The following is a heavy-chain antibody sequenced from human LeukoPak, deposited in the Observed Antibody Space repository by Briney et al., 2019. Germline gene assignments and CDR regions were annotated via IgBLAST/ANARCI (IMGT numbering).Heavy chain of an antibody. V-gene: IGHV3-48*04. CDR1: GFTFSRYS. D-gene: IGHD3-10*01. J-gene: IGHJ4*02. Sequence: GGSLRLSCAASGFTFSRYSMNWVRQAPGKGLEWVSYISSNSSTIYYADSVKGRFTISRDDAKNSLSLQMNNLRAEDTAVYYCAMVRGVIFDYWGQGTLVTVSS. CDR2: ISSNSSTI. CDR3: AMVRGVIFDY.